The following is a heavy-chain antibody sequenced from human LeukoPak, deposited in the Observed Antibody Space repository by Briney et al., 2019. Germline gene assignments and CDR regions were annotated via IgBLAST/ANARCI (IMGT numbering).Heavy chain of an antibody. CDR3: ARIPYYYDSTVPRWAFDV. J-gene: IGHJ3*01. Sequence: GSLRLSCAPSGFTFSSYSMNWVRQPPGKGLEWVASIYYTGTTYYNPSLKRRLTISVDTSKSQSSLGLSSVTAADTAVYYCARIPYYYDSTVPRWAFDVWDQGTMVTVSS. V-gene: IGHV4-59*05. CDR1: GFTFSSYSMN. D-gene: IGHD3-22*01. CDR2: IYYTGTT.